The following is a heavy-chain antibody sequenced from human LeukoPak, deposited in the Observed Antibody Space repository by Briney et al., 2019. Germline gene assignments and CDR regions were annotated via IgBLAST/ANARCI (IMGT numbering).Heavy chain of an antibody. CDR2: IYSDDSA. V-gene: IGHV3-66*01. CDR1: GFTVSSNY. CDR3: ATSRFYLES. J-gene: IGHJ4*02. Sequence: GGSLRLSCAASGFTVSSNYMTWVRQAPGKGLEWVSLIYSDDSAWYADSVKGRFTVSRDNAKNSLYLQMNSLRAEDTAVYYCATSRFYLESWGQGTLVTVSS.